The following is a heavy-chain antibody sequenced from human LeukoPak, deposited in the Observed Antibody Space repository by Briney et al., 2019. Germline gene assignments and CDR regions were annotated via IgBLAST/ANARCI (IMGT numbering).Heavy chain of an antibody. CDR1: GGSISSSSYY. D-gene: IGHD3-22*01. CDR3: ARDPRRYYDSSGPFDY. J-gene: IGHJ4*02. Sequence: PSETLSLTCTVSGGSISSSSYYWGWIRQPPGKGLEWIGSIYYSGSTYYNPSLKSRVTISVDTSKNQFSLKLSSVTAADTALYYCARDPRRYYDSSGPFDYWGQGTLVTVSS. V-gene: IGHV4-39*07. CDR2: IYYSGST.